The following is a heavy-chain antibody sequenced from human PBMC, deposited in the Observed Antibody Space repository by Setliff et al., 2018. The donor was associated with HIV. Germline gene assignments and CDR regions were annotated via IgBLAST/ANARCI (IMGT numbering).Heavy chain of an antibody. CDR1: GYTFTSYG. CDR2: ISAYNGNT. V-gene: IGHV1-18*01. CDR3: ATRAYDSSGYLRSRVSGAAFDI. D-gene: IGHD3-22*01. J-gene: IGHJ3*02. Sequence: ASVKVSCKASGYTFTSYGISWVRQAPGQGLEWMGWISAYNGNTNYAQKFQGRVTMTRDTPISTAYMELSSLKSDDTAVYYCATRAYDSSGYLRSRVSGAAFDIWGQGTMVTVSS.